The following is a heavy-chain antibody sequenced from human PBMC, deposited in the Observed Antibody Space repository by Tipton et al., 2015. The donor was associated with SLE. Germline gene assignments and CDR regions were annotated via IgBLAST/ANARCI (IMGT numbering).Heavy chain of an antibody. D-gene: IGHD1-26*01. CDR3: ARASGFNEIEY. Sequence: QSGPEVKKPGESLKISCKSFKDSFRTDWIGWVRQMPGKGLEWMGIIYGGDSDTRYSPSFQGQVTISADKSISTAYLQWSSLKASDTAMYYCARASGFNEIEYWGQGTLVTVSS. CDR1: KDSFRTDW. V-gene: IGHV5-51*01. J-gene: IGHJ4*02. CDR2: IYGGDSDT.